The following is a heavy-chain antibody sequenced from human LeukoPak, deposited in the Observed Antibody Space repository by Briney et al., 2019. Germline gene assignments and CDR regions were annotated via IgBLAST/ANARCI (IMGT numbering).Heavy chain of an antibody. CDR2: ISGSGSGT. V-gene: IGHV3-23*01. D-gene: IGHD1-20*01. Sequence: SGFTXXTYAMTWVRQAPGQGLEWVSSISGSGSGTYYADSVKGRFTISRDNSKNMLYLQMNSLRAEDTAVYYCAKVAYNWISYGPFDYWGQGTLVTVSS. J-gene: IGHJ4*02. CDR3: AKVAYNWISYGPFDY. CDR1: GFTXXTYA.